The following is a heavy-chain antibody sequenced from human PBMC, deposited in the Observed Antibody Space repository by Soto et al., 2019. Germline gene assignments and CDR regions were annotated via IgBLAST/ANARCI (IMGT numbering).Heavy chain of an antibody. CDR3: AKGGRQWLVTSDFNY. J-gene: IGHJ4*02. V-gene: IGHV3-30*18. D-gene: IGHD6-19*01. CDR2: VSHDGRNT. Sequence: VQLLESGGGVVQPGRSLRLSCAASGFTFSDYAMHWVRQAPGQGLEWVAVVSHDGRNTQYADTVKGRFTISRDSSMNTVSLEMTSLRAEDTAVYYCAKGGRQWLVTSDFNYWGQGALVTVSS. CDR1: GFTFSDYA.